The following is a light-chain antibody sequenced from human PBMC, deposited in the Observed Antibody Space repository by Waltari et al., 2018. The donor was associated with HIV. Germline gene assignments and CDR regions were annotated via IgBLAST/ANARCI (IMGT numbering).Light chain of an antibody. CDR3: MQALQTPQYT. CDR1: QSLLHRNGYNY. CDR2: LGS. Sequence: DIVMTQSPLSLPVAPGEPASISCRSSQSLLHRNGYNYLDWYLQKPGQSPQLLIYLGSNRASGVPDRFSGSGSGTDFTLEISRVEAEDVGVYYCMQALQTPQYTFGQGTKLEIK. J-gene: IGKJ2*01. V-gene: IGKV2-28*01.